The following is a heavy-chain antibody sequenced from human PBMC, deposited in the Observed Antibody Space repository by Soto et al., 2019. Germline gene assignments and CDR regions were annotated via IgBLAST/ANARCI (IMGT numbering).Heavy chain of an antibody. CDR1: GDTFTSYA. CDR3: ARVGPSGSYVYNWFDP. V-gene: IGHV1-3*01. D-gene: IGHD1-26*01. CDR2: INAGNGNA. J-gene: IGHJ5*02. Sequence: GASVKVSCKASGDTFTSYAMHWVRQAPGQRLEWMGWINAGNGNAKYSQKFQGRVTITRDTSASTAYMELSSLRSEDTAVYYCARVGPSGSYVYNWFDPWGQGTLVTVSS.